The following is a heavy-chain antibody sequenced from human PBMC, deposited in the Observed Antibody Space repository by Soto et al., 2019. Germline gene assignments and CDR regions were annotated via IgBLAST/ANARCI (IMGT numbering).Heavy chain of an antibody. CDR2: INYSGST. J-gene: IGHJ5*02. Sequence: QVQLQESGPGLVKPSQTLSLTCTVSGASMSSGGYYWTWIRQSPGKGLEWIGYINYSGSTYYNPSLESRVAISLDTSRSQFSLTLHSVTAADTAIYYCARDRHNNFFDPWGQGTLVTVSS. CDR1: GASMSSGGYY. V-gene: IGHV4-31*03. D-gene: IGHD6-6*01. CDR3: ARDRHNNFFDP.